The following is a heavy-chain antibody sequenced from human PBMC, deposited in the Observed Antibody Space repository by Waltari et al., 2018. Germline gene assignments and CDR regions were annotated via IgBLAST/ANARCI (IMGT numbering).Heavy chain of an antibody. D-gene: IGHD4-17*01. CDR2: ISASGART. V-gene: IGHV3-23*04. J-gene: IGHJ4*02. CDR3: ARHTLDDYGGWDDY. Sequence: EVQLVESGGGLVQPGGSLRLSGAAPGFGFSTFAMTWVRQAPGKGLEWVSVISASGARTDFADSVKGRFSVSRDNSKGTLYLQMTSLRADDTAVYYCARHTLDDYGGWDDYWGQGTLVTVSS. CDR1: GFGFSTFA.